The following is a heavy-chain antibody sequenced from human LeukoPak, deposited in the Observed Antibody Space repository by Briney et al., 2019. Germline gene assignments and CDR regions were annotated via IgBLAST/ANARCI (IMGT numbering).Heavy chain of an antibody. CDR1: GGSFSTYY. CDR3: ARAVITFGAPVAKGFDC. J-gene: IGHJ4*02. Sequence: SATLSLTCTVSGGSFSTYYWSWIRQPPGKGLEWIGYIYYSGSTDYNPSLKSRVTMSLDTSKTQFSLNLSSVTAADTALYYCARAVITFGAPVAKGFDCWGRGTLVTVSS. V-gene: IGHV4-59*01. D-gene: IGHD3-16*01. CDR2: IYYSGST.